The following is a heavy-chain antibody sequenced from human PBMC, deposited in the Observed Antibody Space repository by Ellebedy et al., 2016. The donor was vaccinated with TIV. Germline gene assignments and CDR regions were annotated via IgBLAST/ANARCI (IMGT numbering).Heavy chain of an antibody. V-gene: IGHV4-34*10. CDR1: GGPFSGYY. J-gene: IGHJ5*02. CDR2: INHSGST. D-gene: IGHD3-16*01. Sequence: MPGGSLRLSCGVYGGPFSGYYWSWIRQPPGKGLEWLGEINHSGSTNYNPSVKRRITMSVDTHREQFSLKLSSVTAADTAIYFWAGTYLGDPHWFDPWGQGIPVIVSS. CDR3: AGTYLGDPHWFDP.